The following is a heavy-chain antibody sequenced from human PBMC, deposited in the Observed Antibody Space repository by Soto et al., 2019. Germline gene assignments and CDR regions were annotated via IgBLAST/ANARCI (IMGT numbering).Heavy chain of an antibody. V-gene: IGHV1-18*01. J-gene: IGHJ4*02. CDR2: ISAYNGNT. Sequence: ASVNVSCKASGYTFTSYGISWVRQAPGQGLEWMGWISAYNGNTNYAQKLQGRVTMTTDTSTSTAYMELNSLSAEDTALYYCGRAGYNSGLDYWGQGTLVTVSS. CDR1: GYTFTSYG. D-gene: IGHD6-19*01. CDR3: GRAGYNSGLDY.